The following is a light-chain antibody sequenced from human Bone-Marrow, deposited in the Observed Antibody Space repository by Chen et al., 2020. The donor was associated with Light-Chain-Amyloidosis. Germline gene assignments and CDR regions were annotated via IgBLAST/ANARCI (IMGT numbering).Light chain of an antibody. J-gene: IGLJ2*01. CDR2: DVT. CDR1: SSGIGGYNY. CDR3: SSYTTTSAPLI. Sequence: QSALTQPASVSGSPGQSITISCPGTSSGIGGYNYVFLYQQHPGRAPKLMIYDVTTRPSGVSNRFSGSKSGNTDSLTISGLKAEDEADYYCSSYTTTSAPLIFGGGTKLTVL. V-gene: IGLV2-14*03.